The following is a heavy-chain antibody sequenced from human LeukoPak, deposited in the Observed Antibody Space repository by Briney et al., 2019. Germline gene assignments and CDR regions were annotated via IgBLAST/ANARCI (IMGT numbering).Heavy chain of an antibody. V-gene: IGHV1-18*01. D-gene: IGHD2-15*01. CDR3: ARGPIDIVVVVAATNYYYYMDV. CDR2: ISAY. CDR1: GYTFTSYG. Sequence: ASVKVSCKASGYTFTSYGISWVRQAPGQGLEWMGWISAYAQKFQGRVTMTTDTSTSTAYMELRSLRSDDTAVYYCARGPIDIVVVVAATNYYYYMDVWGKGTTVTVSS. J-gene: IGHJ6*03.